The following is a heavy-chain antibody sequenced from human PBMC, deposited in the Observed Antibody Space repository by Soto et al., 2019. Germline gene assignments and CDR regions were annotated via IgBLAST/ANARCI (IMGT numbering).Heavy chain of an antibody. Sequence: PGGSLRLSCAASGFTFSSYSMNWVRQAPGKGLEWVSSISSSSSYIYYADSVKGRFTISRDNAKNSLYLQMNSLRAEDTAVYYCARDLGGNSPFDYWGQGTLVTVSS. J-gene: IGHJ4*02. V-gene: IGHV3-21*01. D-gene: IGHD2-21*02. CDR2: ISSSSSYI. CDR3: ARDLGGNSPFDY. CDR1: GFTFSSYS.